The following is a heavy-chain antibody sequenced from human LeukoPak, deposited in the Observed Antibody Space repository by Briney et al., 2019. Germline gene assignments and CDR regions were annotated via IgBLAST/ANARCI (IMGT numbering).Heavy chain of an antibody. CDR1: GGTFSSYA. Sequence: GSSVKVSCKASGGTFSSYAISWVRQAPGQGLEGMGGIIPIFGTANYAQKFQGRVTMTEDTSTDTAYMELSSLRSEDTAVYYCATTYYYDSSGYPRWDYWGQGTLVTVSS. CDR2: IIPIFGTA. J-gene: IGHJ4*02. V-gene: IGHV1-69*06. CDR3: ATTYYYDSSGYPRWDY. D-gene: IGHD3-22*01.